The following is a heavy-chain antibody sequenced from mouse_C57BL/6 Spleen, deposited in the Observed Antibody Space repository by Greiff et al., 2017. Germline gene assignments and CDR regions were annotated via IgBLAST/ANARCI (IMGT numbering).Heavy chain of an antibody. V-gene: IGHV14-2*01. Sequence: EVQLQQSGAELVKPGASVKLSCTASGFNIKDYYMPWVKQRTEQGLEWIGRIDPEDGETKYDPKFQGKATITADTSSNTAYLQLSSLTSEDTAVYYCARRHYYGSSNYAMDYWGQGTSVTVSS. D-gene: IGHD1-1*01. CDR1: GFNIKDYY. J-gene: IGHJ4*01. CDR2: IDPEDGET. CDR3: ARRHYYGSSNYAMDY.